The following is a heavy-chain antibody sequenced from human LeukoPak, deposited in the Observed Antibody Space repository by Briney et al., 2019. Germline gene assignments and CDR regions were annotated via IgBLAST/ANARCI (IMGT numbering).Heavy chain of an antibody. CDR3: ARAPYRYSSSWYGSTHYMDV. Sequence: PSETLSLTCAVYGVSFSSYYRSWVRQPPGKGLEWIGEINHSGSTNYNPSLKSRVTISVDTSKNQFSLKLSSVTAADTAVYYCARAPYRYSSSWYGSTHYMDVWGKGTTVTVSS. CDR2: INHSGST. V-gene: IGHV4-34*01. CDR1: GVSFSSYY. D-gene: IGHD6-13*01. J-gene: IGHJ6*03.